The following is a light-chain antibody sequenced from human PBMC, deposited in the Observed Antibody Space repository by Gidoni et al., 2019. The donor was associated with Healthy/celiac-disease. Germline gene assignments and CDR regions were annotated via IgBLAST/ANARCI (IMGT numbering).Light chain of an antibody. Sequence: QSALTPPRSVSVSPGQSVTISCTGTSSDVGGYNYVSWYQQHPGKAPKLMIYDVSKRPSGVPDRFSGSKSGNTASLTISGLQAEDEADYYCCSYAGSYTFVVFGGGTKLTVL. CDR3: CSYAGSYTFVV. V-gene: IGLV2-11*01. CDR1: SSDVGGYNY. J-gene: IGLJ2*01. CDR2: DVS.